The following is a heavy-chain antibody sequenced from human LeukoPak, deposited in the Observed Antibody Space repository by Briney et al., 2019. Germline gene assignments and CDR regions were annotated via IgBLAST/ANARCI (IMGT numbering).Heavy chain of an antibody. V-gene: IGHV4-39*07. CDR3: ARGKQLVNAFDI. D-gene: IGHD6-13*01. CDR1: GGSISSSSYC. CDR2: IYYSGST. J-gene: IGHJ3*02. Sequence: SETLSLTCTVSGGSISSSSYCWGWIRQPPGKGLEWIGSIYYSGSTYYNPSLKSRVTISVDTSKNQFSLKLSSVTAADTAVYYCARGKQLVNAFDIWGQGTMVTVSS.